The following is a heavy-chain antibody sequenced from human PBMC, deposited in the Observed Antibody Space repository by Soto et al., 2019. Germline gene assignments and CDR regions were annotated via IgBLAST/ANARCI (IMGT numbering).Heavy chain of an antibody. CDR3: PRPRFRGMDV. V-gene: IGHV3-7*03. Sequence: EMQLVESGGGLVQPGGSLRLSCVASGVRLSNHFMNWVRQAPGKGLEWVATIKEDGREKYYVESVEGRFTISRDNAKNSLYLEVSNVRAGDTAVYYCPRPRFRGMDVWGQGTTVTVSS. D-gene: IGHD3-10*01. J-gene: IGHJ6*02. CDR1: GVRLSNHF. CDR2: IKEDGREK.